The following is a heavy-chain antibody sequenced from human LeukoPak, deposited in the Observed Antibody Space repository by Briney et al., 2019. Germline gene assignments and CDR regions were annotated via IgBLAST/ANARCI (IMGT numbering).Heavy chain of an antibody. CDR2: IYSTTTA. V-gene: IGHV3-66*01. J-gene: IGHJ5*02. CDR3: AKVEGGWFDP. Sequence: GGSLRLSCAASGFTVRSNYMGWVREAPGRGLEWVSVIYSTTTAYYPASVKGTFTISRDNSKNTLYLQMNSLSTDDTAVYYCAKVEGGWFDPWGQGTLVTVSS. CDR1: GFTVRSNY.